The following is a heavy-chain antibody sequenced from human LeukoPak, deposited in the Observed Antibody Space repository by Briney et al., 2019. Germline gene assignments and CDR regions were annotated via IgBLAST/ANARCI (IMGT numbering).Heavy chain of an antibody. Sequence: GGSLRLSCAASGFTFSTYWMNWVRQAPGKGLEWVANIKQDGSEKYYVDSVKGRFTISRDNAKNSLYLQMNSLRAEDTAVYYCARWGLPDYGDYGFDYWGQGTLVTVSS. V-gene: IGHV3-7*01. CDR2: IKQDGSEK. CDR1: GFTFSTYW. D-gene: IGHD4-17*01. J-gene: IGHJ4*02. CDR3: ARWGLPDYGDYGFDY.